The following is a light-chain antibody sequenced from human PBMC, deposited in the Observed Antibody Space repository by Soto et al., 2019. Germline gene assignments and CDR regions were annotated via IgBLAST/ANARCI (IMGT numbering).Light chain of an antibody. CDR3: QQYDGWPRT. CDR2: GAS. J-gene: IGKJ1*01. V-gene: IGKV3-15*01. CDR1: ESVAGH. Sequence: EILMTQSPATLSVSPGERATLSCRASESVAGHLAWYQQKPGQAPRLLIHGASIRATGIPVRFSGSGSGTEFTLTISSPQSEDFAVYYCQQYDGWPRTFGQGTKVDIK.